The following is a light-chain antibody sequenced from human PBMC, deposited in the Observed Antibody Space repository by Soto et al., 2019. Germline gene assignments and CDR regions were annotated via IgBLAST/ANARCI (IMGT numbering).Light chain of an antibody. Sequence: EFVLTQSPATLSLSPGERATLSCMASQSVSSYLAWYQQKPGQAPRLLIYGASSRATGIPDRFSGSGSGTDFTLTIIRLEPEDFAVYYCQQYGNSPKTFGQGTKVDIK. CDR1: QSVSSY. CDR2: GAS. J-gene: IGKJ1*01. V-gene: IGKV3-20*01. CDR3: QQYGNSPKT.